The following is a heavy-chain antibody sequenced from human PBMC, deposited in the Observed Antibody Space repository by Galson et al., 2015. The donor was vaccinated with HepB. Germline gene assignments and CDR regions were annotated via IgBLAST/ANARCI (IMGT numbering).Heavy chain of an antibody. Sequence: SVKVSCKASGGTFSSYAISWVRQAPGQGLEWMGGIIPIFGTANYAQKFQGRVTITADESTSTAYMELSSLRSEDTAVYYCARLSGQLLDNSHYYYYGMDVWGQGTTVTVSS. CDR1: GGTFSSYA. V-gene: IGHV1-69*13. CDR2: IIPIFGTA. D-gene: IGHD1-1*01. J-gene: IGHJ6*02. CDR3: ARLSGQLLDNSHYYYYGMDV.